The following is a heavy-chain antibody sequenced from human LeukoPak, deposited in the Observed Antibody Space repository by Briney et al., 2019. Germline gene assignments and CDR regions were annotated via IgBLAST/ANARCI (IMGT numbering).Heavy chain of an antibody. CDR2: ITGSGCST. CDR1: GFTFSSYA. V-gene: IGHV3-23*01. D-gene: IGHD3-10*01. Sequence: PGGSLRLSCAASGFTFSSYAMSWVRQAPGKGLEWVSAITGSGCSTYYADAVKGRFTISRDNSKNTLYLQMNSLRAEDTAVYYCAKAFLGSGSYYEGVGATLYYYYMDVWGKGTTVTVSS. CDR3: AKAFLGSGSYYEGVGATLYYYYMDV. J-gene: IGHJ6*03.